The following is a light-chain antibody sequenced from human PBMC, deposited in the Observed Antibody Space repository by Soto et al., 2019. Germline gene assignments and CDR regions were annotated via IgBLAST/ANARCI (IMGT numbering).Light chain of an antibody. CDR1: QTIKNW. Sequence: DIQVTQSPSTLSASVGDRVTITCRASQTIKNWLAWYQQKPGKTPKLLIYKVSNLQSGVPSRFSGSGSGTNFTLTISSLQPDDFATYYCQQYNSYSALTFGGGTKVEI. CDR3: QQYNSYSALT. CDR2: KVS. J-gene: IGKJ4*01. V-gene: IGKV1-5*03.